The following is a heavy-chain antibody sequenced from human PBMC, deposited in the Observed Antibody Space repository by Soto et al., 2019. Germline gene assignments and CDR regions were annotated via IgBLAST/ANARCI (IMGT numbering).Heavy chain of an antibody. V-gene: IGHV3-43*01. CDR1: GFTFDDYT. Sequence: GGSLRLSCAASGFTFDDYTMHWVRQAPGKGLEWVSLISWDGGSTYYADSVKGRFTISRDNSKNSLYLQMNSLRTEDTALYYCAKDISGYSSGWFDYWGQGTLVTVSS. CDR2: ISWDGGST. D-gene: IGHD6-19*01. J-gene: IGHJ4*02. CDR3: AKDISGYSSGWFDY.